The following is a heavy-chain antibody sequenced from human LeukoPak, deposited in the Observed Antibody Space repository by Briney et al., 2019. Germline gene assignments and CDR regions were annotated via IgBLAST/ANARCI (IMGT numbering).Heavy chain of an antibody. J-gene: IGHJ5*02. CDR3: ARDRPNYDFWSGYKNWFDP. Sequence: GASVKVSCKASGYTFTSYYMHWVRQAPGQGLEWMGIINPSGGSTSYAQKFQGRVTMTRDTSTSTVYMELSSLRSEDTAVYYCARDRPNYDFWSGYKNWFDPWGQGTLVTVSS. D-gene: IGHD3-3*01. CDR2: INPSGGST. V-gene: IGHV1-46*01. CDR1: GYTFTSYY.